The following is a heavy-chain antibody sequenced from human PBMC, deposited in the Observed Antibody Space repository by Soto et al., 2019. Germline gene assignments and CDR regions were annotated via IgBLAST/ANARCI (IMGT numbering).Heavy chain of an antibody. CDR3: ARAPPSAAFDY. CDR1: GGSISSYY. Sequence: ASETLSLTCPVSGGSISSYYWSWIRQPPGKGLEWIGYIYYSGSTNYNPSLKSRVAISVDTSKNQFSLKLSSVTAADTAVYYCARAPPSAAFDYWGQGTLVTVSS. CDR2: IYYSGST. V-gene: IGHV4-59*01. J-gene: IGHJ4*02.